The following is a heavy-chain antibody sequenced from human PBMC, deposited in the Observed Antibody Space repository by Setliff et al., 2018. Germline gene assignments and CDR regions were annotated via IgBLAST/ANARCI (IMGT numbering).Heavy chain of an antibody. V-gene: IGHV1-18*01. J-gene: IGHJ4*01. D-gene: IGHD4-17*01. Sequence: ASVKVSCKASGYIFTRYRITWVRQSPGQGLEWMGWISTRNDTGYAQKLKGRVTLTTDTSTNTAYMALRSLRSDDTAVYYCARRSGDRGMTTGWPDDFDYWGRGTLVTVS. CDR2: ISTRNDT. CDR3: ARRSGDRGMTTGWPDDFDY. CDR1: GYIFTRYR.